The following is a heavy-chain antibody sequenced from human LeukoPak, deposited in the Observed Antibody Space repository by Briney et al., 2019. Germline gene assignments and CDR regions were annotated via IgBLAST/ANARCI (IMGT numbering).Heavy chain of an antibody. D-gene: IGHD3-10*01. V-gene: IGHV3-23*01. J-gene: IGHJ4*02. Sequence: PGGSLRLSCAASGFTFSSHAMSWVRQAPGKGLEWVSAISGSGGSTYYADSVKGRFTISRDNSKNTLYLQMNSLRAEDTAVYYCAKDSSYYYGSGSYYTDYWGQGTLVTVSS. CDR1: GFTFSSHA. CDR3: AKDSSYYYGSGSYYTDY. CDR2: ISGSGGST.